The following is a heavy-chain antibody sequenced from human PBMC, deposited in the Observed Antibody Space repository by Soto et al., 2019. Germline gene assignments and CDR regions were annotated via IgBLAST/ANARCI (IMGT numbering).Heavy chain of an antibody. D-gene: IGHD6-25*01. V-gene: IGHV3-33*01. Sequence: QVQLVESGGGVVQPGRSLRLSCAASGFTFNNYGMHWVRQAPGKGLEWLAVIWNDGSNNYSANSVKGRFTISRGNSKNTLYLQMNSLRAEDAAVYYCARRQIPPPTRGAANARGGMDVWGQGTTVTVSS. J-gene: IGHJ6*02. CDR3: ARRQIPPPTRGAANARGGMDV. CDR2: IWNDGSNN. CDR1: GFTFNNYG.